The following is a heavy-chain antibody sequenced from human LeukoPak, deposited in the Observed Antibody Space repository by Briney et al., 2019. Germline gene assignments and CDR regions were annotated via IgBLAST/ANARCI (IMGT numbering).Heavy chain of an antibody. CDR3: ARDLWGDRGSFDY. J-gene: IGHJ4*02. Sequence: PGGSLRLSCAASGFTVSSNYMSWVRQAPGKGLEWIGYIYYSGSTNYNPSLKSRVTISVDTSKNQFSLKLSSVTAADTAVYYCARDLWGDRGSFDYWGQGTLVTVSS. CDR1: GFTVSSNY. D-gene: IGHD3-16*01. V-gene: IGHV4-59*02. CDR2: IYYSGST.